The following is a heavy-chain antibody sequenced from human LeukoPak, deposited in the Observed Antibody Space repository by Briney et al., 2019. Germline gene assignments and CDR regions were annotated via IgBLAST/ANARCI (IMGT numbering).Heavy chain of an antibody. Sequence: ASVKVSCKASGYTFTSYGISWVRQAPGQGLEWMGWISAYNGNTNYAQKLQGRVTMTTDTSTSTAYMELRSLRSGDTAVYYCARDRYYDSSGYYGNDYWGQGTLVTVSS. CDR1: GYTFTSYG. CDR2: ISAYNGNT. CDR3: ARDRYYDSSGYYGNDY. V-gene: IGHV1-18*01. D-gene: IGHD3-22*01. J-gene: IGHJ4*02.